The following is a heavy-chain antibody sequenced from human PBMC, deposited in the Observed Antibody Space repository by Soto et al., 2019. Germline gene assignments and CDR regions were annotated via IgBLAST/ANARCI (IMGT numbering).Heavy chain of an antibody. V-gene: IGHV4-39*01. CDR3: ARYGVVVVPAASYFDY. J-gene: IGHJ4*02. CDR2: IYYSGST. Sequence: QLQLQESGPGLVKPSETLSLTCTVSGGSISSSSYYWGWIRQPPGKGLEWIGSIYYSGSTYHNPSLKSRVTISVDTSKNQLSLKMSSVTAADTAVYYCARYGVVVVPAASYFDYWGQGTLVTVSS. CDR1: GGSISSSSYY. D-gene: IGHD2-2*01.